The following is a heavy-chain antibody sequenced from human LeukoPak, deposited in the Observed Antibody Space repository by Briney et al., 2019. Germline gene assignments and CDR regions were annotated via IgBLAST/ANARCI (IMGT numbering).Heavy chain of an antibody. CDR3: AKEAEASDYFDY. CDR2: ISGSGGST. D-gene: IGHD6-25*01. V-gene: IGHV3-23*01. J-gene: IGHJ4*02. CDR1: GFTFSSYA. Sequence: GGSLRLSCAASGFTFSSYAMSWVRQAPGKGLEWVSAISGSGGSTYYADSVKGRFTIARDNSKNTLHLQMNSLRDEDTAVYYCAKEAEASDYFDYWGQGTLVTVSS.